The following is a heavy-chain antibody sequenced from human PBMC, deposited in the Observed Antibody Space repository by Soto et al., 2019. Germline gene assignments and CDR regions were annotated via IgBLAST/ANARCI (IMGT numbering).Heavy chain of an antibody. Sequence: QLQLQESGPGLVKPSETLSLTCTVSGGSISSSSYYWGWIRQPPGKGLEWIGSIYYSGSTYYNPSLKSRVTISVDTSKNQSPLKRGSGPAADTAGNSWAKYGDHEPQAFVIWGQGTRVTVSS. CDR2: IYYSGST. V-gene: IGHV4-39*01. CDR1: GGSISSSSYY. D-gene: IGHD4-17*01. J-gene: IGHJ3*02. CDR3: AKYGDHEPQAFVI.